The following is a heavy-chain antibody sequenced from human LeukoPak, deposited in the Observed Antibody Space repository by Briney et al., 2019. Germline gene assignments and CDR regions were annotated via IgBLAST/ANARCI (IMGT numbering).Heavy chain of an antibody. J-gene: IGHJ4*02. CDR2: IDSSGSSI. Sequence: LPLTCTVSGGSISSSSYYWGWIRQPPGKGLEWVSHIDSSGSSIYYADSVKGRFTISRDNAKNSLFLQMNSLRAEDTAVYYCAKKGYSGSGTYSYYFDYWGQGTLVTVSS. CDR1: GGSISSSSYY. D-gene: IGHD3-10*01. CDR3: AKKGYSGSGTYSYYFDY. V-gene: IGHV3-11*01.